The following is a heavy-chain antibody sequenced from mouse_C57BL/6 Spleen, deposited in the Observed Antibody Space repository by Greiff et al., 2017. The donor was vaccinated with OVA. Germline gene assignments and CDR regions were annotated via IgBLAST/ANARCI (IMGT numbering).Heavy chain of an antibody. CDR3: TRSGPYGY. V-gene: IGHV1-15*01. D-gene: IGHD1-1*02. Sequence: QVHVKQSGAELVRPGASVTLSCKASGYTFTDYEMHWVKQTPVHGLEWIGAIDPETGGTAYNQKFKGKAILTADKSSSTAYMELRSLTSEDSAVYYCTRSGPYGYWGQGTTLTVSS. CDR2: IDPETGGT. J-gene: IGHJ2*01. CDR1: GYTFTDYE.